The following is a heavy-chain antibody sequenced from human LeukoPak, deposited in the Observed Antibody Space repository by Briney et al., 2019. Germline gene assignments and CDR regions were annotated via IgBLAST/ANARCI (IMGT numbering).Heavy chain of an antibody. J-gene: IGHJ4*02. V-gene: IGHV1-18*04. CDR1: RYTFTGYY. CDR3: ARMEMATAIFDY. D-gene: IGHD5-24*01. CDR2: ISAYNGNT. Sequence: ASVKVSCKASRYTFTGYYMHWVRQAPGQGLEWMGWISAYNGNTNYAQNLQGRVTMTTDTSTSTAYMELRSLRSDDTAMYYCARMEMATAIFDYWGQGTLVTVSS.